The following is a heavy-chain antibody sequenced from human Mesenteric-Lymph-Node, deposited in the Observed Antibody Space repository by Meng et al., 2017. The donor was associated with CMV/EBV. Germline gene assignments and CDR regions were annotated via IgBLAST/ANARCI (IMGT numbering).Heavy chain of an antibody. V-gene: IGHV1-3*01. CDR1: GGTFSAYGYG. CDR2: ITARNGNT. D-gene: IGHD4-11*01. CDR3: ARGQHDYSFDY. Sequence: ASGGTFSAYGYGMDWVRQAHGQRNGWMGWITARNGNTKKSQKFQERVTITRDTAESKSYMELRSLRSEDTAVDYCARGQHDYSFDYWGQGTLVTVSS. J-gene: IGHJ4*02.